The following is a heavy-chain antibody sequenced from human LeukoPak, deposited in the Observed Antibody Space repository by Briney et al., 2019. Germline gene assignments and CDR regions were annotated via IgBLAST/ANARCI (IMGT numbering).Heavy chain of an antibody. J-gene: IGHJ4*02. Sequence: GGSLRLSCAASGFTFDDYAMHWVRHAPGKGLEWVSGISWNSGSIGYADSVKGRFTISRDNAKNSLYLQMNSLRAEDTALYYCAKGPRTFYDFDYWGQGTLVTVSS. CDR3: AKGPRTFYDFDY. CDR1: GFTFDDYA. CDR2: ISWNSGSI. D-gene: IGHD1-7*01. V-gene: IGHV3-9*01.